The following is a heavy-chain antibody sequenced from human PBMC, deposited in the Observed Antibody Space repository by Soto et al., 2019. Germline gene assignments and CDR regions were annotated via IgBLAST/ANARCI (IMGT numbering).Heavy chain of an antibody. D-gene: IGHD3-3*01. CDR2: INPNSGAT. V-gene: IGHV1-2*02. CDR1: GYTFTGYF. Sequence: RAAVKVSCKASGYTFTGYFMHWVRQAPGQGLEWMGCINPNSGATKYAQKFQGRVTLTRDTSINTAYMEMSMLRSDDTAVYYCARGGGTILAPLPWGQGTLVTVSS. CDR3: ARGGGTILAPLP. J-gene: IGHJ5*02.